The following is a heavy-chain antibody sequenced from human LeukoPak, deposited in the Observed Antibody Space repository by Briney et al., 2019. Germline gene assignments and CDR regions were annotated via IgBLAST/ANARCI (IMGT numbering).Heavy chain of an antibody. CDR3: ARDPGYEFDAFDI. Sequence: SETLSLTCTVSGGSISSGSYYWSWIRQPAWKGLEWFGRIYTSGSTNYNPSLKSRVTISVDTSKNQFSLKLSSVTAADTAVYYCARDPGYEFDAFDIWGQGTMVTVSS. V-gene: IGHV4-61*02. D-gene: IGHD5-12*01. J-gene: IGHJ3*02. CDR1: GGSISSGSYY. CDR2: IYTSGST.